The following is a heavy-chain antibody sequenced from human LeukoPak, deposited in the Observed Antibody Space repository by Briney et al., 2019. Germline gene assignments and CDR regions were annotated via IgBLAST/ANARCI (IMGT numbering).Heavy chain of an antibody. CDR1: GFTFSSYA. V-gene: IGHV3-23*01. CDR3: AKDSLWGGDYRNQANYYYYGMDV. D-gene: IGHD4-17*01. CDR2: ISGSGGST. Sequence: PGGSLRLSCAASGFTFSSYAMSWVRQAPGKGLEWVSAISGSGGSTYYADSVKGRFTISRDNSKNTLYLQMNRLRAEDTAVYYCAKDSLWGGDYRNQANYYYYGMDVWGQGTTVTVSS. J-gene: IGHJ6*02.